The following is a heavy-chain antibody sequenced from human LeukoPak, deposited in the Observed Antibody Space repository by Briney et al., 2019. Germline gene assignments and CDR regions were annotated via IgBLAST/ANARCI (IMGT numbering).Heavy chain of an antibody. V-gene: IGHV1-24*01. CDR3: ARGAGYCSSTSCFYNWFDP. CDR1: GYTLTELS. Sequence: ASVKVSCKVSGYTLTELSMHWVRQAPGKGLEWMGGFDPEDGETIYAQKFQGRVTITADKSTSTAYMELSSLRSEDTAVYYCARGAGYCSSTSCFYNWFDPWGQGTLVTVSS. CDR2: FDPEDGET. J-gene: IGHJ5*02. D-gene: IGHD2-2*01.